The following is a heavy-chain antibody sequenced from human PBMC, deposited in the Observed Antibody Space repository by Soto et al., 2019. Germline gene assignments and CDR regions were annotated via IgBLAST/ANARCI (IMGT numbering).Heavy chain of an antibody. D-gene: IGHD2-2*01. CDR3: AKAPFKDIVVVLPDY. CDR2: ISWDGGST. V-gene: IGHV3-43*01. CDR1: GFTFDDYT. J-gene: IGHJ4*02. Sequence: GGSLRLSCAASGFTFDDYTMHWVRQAPGKGLEWVSLISWDGGSTYYADSVKGRFTISRDNSKNSLYLQMNSLRTEDTALYYCAKAPFKDIVVVLPDYWGQGTLVTVSS.